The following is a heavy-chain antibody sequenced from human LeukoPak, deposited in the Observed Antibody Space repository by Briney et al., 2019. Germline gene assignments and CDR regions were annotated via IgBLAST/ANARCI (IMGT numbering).Heavy chain of an antibody. J-gene: IGHJ4*02. CDR1: GFTFSSYA. CDR3: AKDTYYYDSSGYYLMGFDY. Sequence: GGSLRLSCAASGFTFSSYAMSWVRQAPGKGLEWVSAISGSGGSTYYADSVKGRFTISRDNSKNTLYLQMNSLRAEDTAVYYCAKDTYYYDSSGYYLMGFDYWGQGTLVTVPS. CDR2: ISGSGGST. V-gene: IGHV3-23*01. D-gene: IGHD3-22*01.